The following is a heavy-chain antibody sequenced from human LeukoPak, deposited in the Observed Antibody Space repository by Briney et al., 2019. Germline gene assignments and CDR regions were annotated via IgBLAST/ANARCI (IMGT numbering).Heavy chain of an antibody. Sequence: PSETLSLTCTVSGGSISSYYWSWIRQPLGKGLEWIGYIYYSGSTNYNPSLKSRVTISVDTSKNQFSLKLSSVTAADTAVYYCASRDISGSVVDYWGQGTLVTVSS. V-gene: IGHV4-59*08. J-gene: IGHJ4*02. CDR1: GGSISSYY. CDR2: IYYSGST. CDR3: ASRDISGSVVDY. D-gene: IGHD1-26*01.